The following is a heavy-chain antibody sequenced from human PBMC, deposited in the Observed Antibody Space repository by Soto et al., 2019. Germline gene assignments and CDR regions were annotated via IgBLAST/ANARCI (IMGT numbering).Heavy chain of an antibody. CDR3: ARGTVAGTGGGLR. CDR2: IYYSGST. J-gene: IGHJ4*02. D-gene: IGHD6-19*01. CDR1: GGSISSYY. V-gene: IGHV4-59*01. Sequence: PSETLSLTCTVSGGSISSYYWSWIRQPPGKGLEWIGYIYYSGSTDYNPSLKSRVTISVDTSKNQFSLKLSSVTAADTAVYYCARGTVAGTGGGLRWGQGTLVTVSS.